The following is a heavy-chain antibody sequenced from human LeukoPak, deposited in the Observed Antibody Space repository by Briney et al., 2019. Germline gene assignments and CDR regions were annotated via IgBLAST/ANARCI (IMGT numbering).Heavy chain of an antibody. J-gene: IGHJ5*02. D-gene: IGHD3-3*01. CDR1: GGSFSGYY. Sequence: PSETLSLTCAVYGGSFSGYYWSWIRQPPGKGLEWIGEINHSGGTNYNPSLKSRVTISVDTSKNQFSLKLSSVTAADTAVYYCARDGDWFDPWGQGTLVTVSS. V-gene: IGHV4-34*01. CDR3: ARDGDWFDP. CDR2: INHSGGT.